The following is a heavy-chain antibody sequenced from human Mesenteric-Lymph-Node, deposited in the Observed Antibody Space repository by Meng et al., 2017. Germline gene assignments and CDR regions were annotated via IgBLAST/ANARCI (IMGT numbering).Heavy chain of an antibody. CDR1: GYTFISYD. J-gene: IGHJ4*02. V-gene: IGHV1-18*01. Sequence: QVQLVQSGAEVKKPGASVKVSCTASGYTFISYDISWVRRAPGQGLEWMGWISPYNGNTNYARKFQGRVTMTTDTSTGTAYMELRSLRSDDTAVYYCARGMGGVVGGSSRLYDWGQGTLVTVSS. D-gene: IGHD1-26*01. CDR2: ISPYNGNT. CDR3: ARGMGGVVGGSSRLYD.